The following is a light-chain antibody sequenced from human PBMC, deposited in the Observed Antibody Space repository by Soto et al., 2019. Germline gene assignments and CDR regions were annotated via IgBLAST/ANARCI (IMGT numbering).Light chain of an antibody. CDR2: QAS. Sequence: DIRMTQSPSTLSASIGDRGTITCRASVSVNRWLAWYQQKPGKTPKLLIYQASTLESGVPSRFSGAGSGTECTLTISSLQPDDFATYYCQQYNANSQAFGQGTKGQIK. J-gene: IGKJ1*01. V-gene: IGKV1-5*03. CDR3: QQYNANSQA. CDR1: VSVNRW.